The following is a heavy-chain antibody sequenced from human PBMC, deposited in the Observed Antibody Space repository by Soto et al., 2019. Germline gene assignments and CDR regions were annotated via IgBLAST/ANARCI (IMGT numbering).Heavy chain of an antibody. V-gene: IGHV3-9*01. CDR1: VFTFGDFA. J-gene: IGHJ4*02. CDR3: ARDPPTGTTLEWADS. D-gene: IGHD1-7*01. Sequence: PGWSLRLSCASSVFTFGDFAMQWVRQAPGKGLEWVSGINWNSGDIDYADSVRGRFTISRDNAKNSLYLLLSGLKEEDTGVYYCARDPPTGTTLEWADSWGQGHLVTFSS. CDR2: INWNSGDI.